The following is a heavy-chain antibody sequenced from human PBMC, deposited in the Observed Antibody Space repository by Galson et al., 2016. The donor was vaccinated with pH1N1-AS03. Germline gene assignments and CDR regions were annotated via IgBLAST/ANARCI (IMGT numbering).Heavy chain of an antibody. CDR2: ISPIFGRT. Sequence: QSGAEVKKPGASVKVSCKASGSTFGSYAISWVRQAPGQGLEWMGGISPIFGRTNYAQKFQDRITITADVFTRTAYMELNNLRSDDTAVYFCARPSDCEVVYYYYGMDVWGQGTTVTVFS. J-gene: IGHJ6*02. CDR3: ARPSDCEVVYYYYGMDV. V-gene: IGHV1-69*13. D-gene: IGHD3-22*01. CDR1: GSTFGSYA.